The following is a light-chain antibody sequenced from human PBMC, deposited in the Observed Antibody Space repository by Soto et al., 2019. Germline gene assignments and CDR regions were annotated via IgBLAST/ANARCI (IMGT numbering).Light chain of an antibody. CDR3: QKYNTWPRT. CDR1: QSVSSN. J-gene: IGKJ1*01. Sequence: EIVMTQSPATLSVSPGERATLSCRASQSVSSNLAWYQQKPGQAPRLLIYGASTRATGIPARFSGSGSGTEFTLTISSLQSEDFAFYYCQKYNTWPRTFGQGTKVEIK. CDR2: GAS. V-gene: IGKV3-15*01.